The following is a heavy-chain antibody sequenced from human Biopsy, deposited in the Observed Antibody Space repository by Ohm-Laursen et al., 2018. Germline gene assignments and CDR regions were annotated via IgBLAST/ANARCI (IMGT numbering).Heavy chain of an antibody. Sequence: GSLRLSCAASGFTFSDYQMSWIRQTPGKGLEWVSHISSGGSTIFHADSVKGRITISRDDAKGSLYLQMTNLRAEDTAVYYCGRSYGIMAAPVHLWGQGTLVTVSS. D-gene: IGHD3-16*01. J-gene: IGHJ4*01. CDR2: ISSGGSTI. V-gene: IGHV3-11*01. CDR1: GFTFSDYQ. CDR3: GRSYGIMAAPVHL.